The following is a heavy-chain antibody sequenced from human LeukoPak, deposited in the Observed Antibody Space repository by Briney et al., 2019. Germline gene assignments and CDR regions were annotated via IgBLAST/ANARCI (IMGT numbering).Heavy chain of an antibody. J-gene: IGHJ4*02. Sequence: GGSLRLSCAASGFTFSNYVLHWVRQVPGKGLEWVAFVFYDGSNQYYADSVKGRFTISRDNSKYTLYLQMNSLRVEDTAVYYCAKGDYFGSGFDYWGQGTLVIVST. V-gene: IGHV3-30*02. CDR2: VFYDGSNQ. CDR3: AKGDYFGSGFDY. D-gene: IGHD3-10*01. CDR1: GFTFSNYV.